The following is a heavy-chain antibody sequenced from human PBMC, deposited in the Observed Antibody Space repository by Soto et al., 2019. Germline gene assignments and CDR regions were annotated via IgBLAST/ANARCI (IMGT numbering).Heavy chain of an antibody. CDR1: GGSISSGDYY. CDR3: ARDGPYYDILTGYRNWFDP. V-gene: IGHV4-30-4*01. CDR2: IYYSGST. D-gene: IGHD3-9*01. Sequence: KPSETLSLTCTVSGGSISSGDYYWSWIRQPPGKGLEWIGYIYYSGSTYYNPSLKSRVTISVDTSKNQFSLKLSSVTAADTAVYYCARDGPYYDILTGYRNWFDPWGQGTLVTSPQ. J-gene: IGHJ5*02.